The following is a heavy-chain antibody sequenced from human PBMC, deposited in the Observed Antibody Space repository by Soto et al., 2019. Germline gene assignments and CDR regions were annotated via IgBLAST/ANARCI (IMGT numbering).Heavy chain of an antibody. J-gene: IGHJ4*02. CDR1: GFTFSSYS. CDR3: ARVGYCSGGSCCDY. Sequence: GGSLRLSCAASGFTFSSYSMNWVRQAPGKGLEWVSSISSSSSYIYYADSVKGRFTISRDNAKNSLYLQMNSLGAEDTAVYYCARVGYCSGGSCCDYWGQGTLVTVSS. CDR2: ISSSSSYI. D-gene: IGHD2-15*01. V-gene: IGHV3-21*01.